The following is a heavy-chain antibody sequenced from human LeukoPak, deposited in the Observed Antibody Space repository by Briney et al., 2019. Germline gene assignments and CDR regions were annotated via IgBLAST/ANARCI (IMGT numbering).Heavy chain of an antibody. Sequence: SGPTLVKPTQTLTLTCTFSGFSLTTGGVGVGWIRHPPGKALEWLAVIYWDDDKRYSPSLKSRLTISKDTSKNQVVLTMTNMDPVDTATYYCAHRPPGAAGVEWSFDYWGQGTLVTVSS. CDR1: GFSLTTGGVG. V-gene: IGHV2-5*02. D-gene: IGHD6-13*01. J-gene: IGHJ4*02. CDR2: IYWDDDK. CDR3: AHRPPGAAGVEWSFDY.